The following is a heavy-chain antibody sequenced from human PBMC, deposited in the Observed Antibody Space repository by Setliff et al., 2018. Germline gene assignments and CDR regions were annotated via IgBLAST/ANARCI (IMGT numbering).Heavy chain of an antibody. CDR1: GGTFSDYY. J-gene: IGHJ4*02. V-gene: IGHV4-34*08. CDR3: ATSGFCSAGSCYSFDD. Sequence: SSETLSLTCAAYGGTFSDYYWTWIRQPPGKGLEWIGEINHSGSSNYNPSLKSRVTISVDTSKNRFSLNLTSVTAADTAVYYCATSGFCSAGSCYSFDDWGQGALVTVSS. CDR2: INHSGSS. D-gene: IGHD6-19*01.